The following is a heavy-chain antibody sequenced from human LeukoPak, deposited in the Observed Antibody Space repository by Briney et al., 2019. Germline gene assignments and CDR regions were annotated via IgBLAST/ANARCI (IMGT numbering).Heavy chain of an antibody. Sequence: ASVKVSCKASGYTFTSYDINWVRQATGQGLEWMGWMNPNSGNTGYAQKFQGRVTMTRNTSISTAYMELSSLRSEDTAVYYCARGVLRYFDWLLYMSARDYYYYGMDVWGQGTTVTVSS. J-gene: IGHJ6*02. V-gene: IGHV1-8*01. CDR2: MNPNSGNT. CDR3: ARGVLRYFDWLLYMSARDYYYYGMDV. CDR1: GYTFTSYD. D-gene: IGHD3-9*01.